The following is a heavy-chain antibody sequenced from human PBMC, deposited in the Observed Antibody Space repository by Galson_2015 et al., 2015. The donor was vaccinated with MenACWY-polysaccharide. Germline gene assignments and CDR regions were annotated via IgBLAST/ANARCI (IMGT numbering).Heavy chain of an antibody. CDR2: ISTYNGNT. J-gene: IGHJ4*01. D-gene: IGHD3-10*01. CDR1: GYTFTSNG. CDR3: ARNAASGLDY. V-gene: IGHV1-18*01. Sequence: SVKVSCKASGYTFTSNGISWVRQAPGQGLEWMGWISTYNGNTDNAQKFQGRVTMTTDTSTGTVYVDLSSLRSEDTAVYYCARNAASGLDYWGHGTLVTVSS.